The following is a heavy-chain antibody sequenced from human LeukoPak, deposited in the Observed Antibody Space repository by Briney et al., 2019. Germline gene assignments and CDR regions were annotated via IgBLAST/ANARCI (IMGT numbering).Heavy chain of an antibody. Sequence: GGSLRLSCAASGFTFSGSALHWVRQASGKGLEWVGRIRSTANGYVTAYAASVKGRFTISRDNSKNTLYLQMNSLRAEDTAVYYCAKEYMIVKAFDIWGQGTMVTVSS. CDR3: AKEYMIVKAFDI. D-gene: IGHD3-22*01. J-gene: IGHJ3*02. CDR2: IRSTANGYVT. CDR1: GFTFSGSA. V-gene: IGHV3-73*01.